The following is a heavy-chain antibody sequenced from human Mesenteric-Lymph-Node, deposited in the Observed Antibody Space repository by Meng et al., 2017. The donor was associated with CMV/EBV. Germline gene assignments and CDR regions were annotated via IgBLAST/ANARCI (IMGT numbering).Heavy chain of an antibody. CDR1: GFTFSSYS. CDR2: ISKSGSVI. D-gene: IGHD6-13*01. V-gene: IGHV3-48*04. CDR3: ARVENSWSYGMDV. Sequence: GESLKISCAASGFTFSSYSMNWVRQAPGKGLEWIAFISKSGSVINYADSVQGRFIISRDTTKNSLYLQMDNLRAEDTALYYCARVENSWSYGMDVWGQGTTVTVSS. J-gene: IGHJ6*02.